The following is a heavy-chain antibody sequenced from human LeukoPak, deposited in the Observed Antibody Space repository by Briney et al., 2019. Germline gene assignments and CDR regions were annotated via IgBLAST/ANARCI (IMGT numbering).Heavy chain of an antibody. V-gene: IGHV4-34*01. CDR1: GGSFSGYY. J-gene: IGHJ4*02. Sequence: SETLSLTCAVYGGSFSGYYWSWIRQPPGKGLEWIGEINHSGSTNYNPSLKSRVTISVDTSKNQFSLKLSSVTAADTAVDYCARPIDAGRYLDGSGVWVYWGQGTLVTVSS. CDR3: ARPIDAGRYLDGSGVWVY. D-gene: IGHD3-10*01. CDR2: INHSGST.